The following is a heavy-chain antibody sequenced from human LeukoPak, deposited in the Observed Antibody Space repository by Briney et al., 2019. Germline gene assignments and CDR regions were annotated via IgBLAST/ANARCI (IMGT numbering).Heavy chain of an antibody. CDR2: INAGSGNT. CDR3: ARARYETRIWPKSRYDYYYYMDV. Sequence: GASVKVSCKASGYTLTSYAMNWVRQAPGQRLEWMGWINAGSGNTKYSQEFQGRVTITRDTSASTAYMEVGSLRSDDMAVYYCARARYETRIWPKSRYDYYYYMDVWGKGTTVTVSS. V-gene: IGHV1-3*03. J-gene: IGHJ6*03. CDR1: GYTLTSYA. D-gene: IGHD3-3*01.